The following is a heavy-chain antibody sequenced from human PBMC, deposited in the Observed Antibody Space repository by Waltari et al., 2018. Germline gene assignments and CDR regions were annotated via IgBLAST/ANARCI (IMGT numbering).Heavy chain of an antibody. V-gene: IGHV3-30*03. CDR3: ARERVLRFLEWIFDY. D-gene: IGHD3-3*01. J-gene: IGHJ4*02. CDR2: ISYDGRNK. CDR1: EFTLNNYG. Sequence: QVHLLESGGGVVQPGRSLRLSCAASEFTLNNYGIHWVRQAPGKGLEWVAFISYDGRNKYYADSVKGRFTISSDNSKNTLFLQMNSLRAEDTAVYYCARERVLRFLEWIFDYWGQGTLVTVSS.